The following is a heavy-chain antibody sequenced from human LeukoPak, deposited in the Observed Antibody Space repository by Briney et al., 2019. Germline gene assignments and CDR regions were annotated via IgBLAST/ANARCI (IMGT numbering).Heavy chain of an antibody. D-gene: IGHD5-24*01. CDR1: GYTFTSYG. J-gene: IGHJ4*02. V-gene: IGHV1-18*01. CDR2: ISAYNGNT. CDR3: ARETGGEMATIKREFDY. Sequence: ASVKVSYKASGYTFTSYGISWVRQAPGQGVEWMGWISAYNGNTNYAQKLQGRVTMTTATSTSTAYMELRSLRSDDTAVYYCARETGGEMATIKREFDYWGQGTLVTVSS.